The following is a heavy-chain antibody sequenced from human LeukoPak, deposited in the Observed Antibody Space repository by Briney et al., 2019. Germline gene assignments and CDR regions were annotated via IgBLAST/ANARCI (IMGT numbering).Heavy chain of an antibody. CDR3: ARADPTEYSSSRGYYFDS. D-gene: IGHD6-6*01. CDR1: GGTFSSYA. Sequence: ASVKVSCKASGGTFSSYAISWVRQAPGQGLEWMGGIIPIFGTANYAQKFQGRVTITADESTSTAYMELSSLRSEDTAVYYCARADPTEYSSSRGYYFDSWGQGVLVIVSS. J-gene: IGHJ4*02. CDR2: IIPIFGTA. V-gene: IGHV1-69*13.